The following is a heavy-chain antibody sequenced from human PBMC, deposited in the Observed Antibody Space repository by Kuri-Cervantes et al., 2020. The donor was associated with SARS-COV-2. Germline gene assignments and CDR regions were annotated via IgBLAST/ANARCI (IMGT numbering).Heavy chain of an antibody. CDR3: ARDLEVAGYNWFDP. J-gene: IGHJ5*02. D-gene: IGHD2-15*01. Sequence: GESLRLSCAASGFTFSSYEMNWVRQAPGKGLEWVSYISSSGSTIYYADSVKGRFTISRDNAKNTLYLQMNSLRAEDTAVYYCARDLEVAGYNWFDPWGQGTLVTVSS. V-gene: IGHV3-48*03. CDR2: ISSSGSTI. CDR1: GFTFSSYE.